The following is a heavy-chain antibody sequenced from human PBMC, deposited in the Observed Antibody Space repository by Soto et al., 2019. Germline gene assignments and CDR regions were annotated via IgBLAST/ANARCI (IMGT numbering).Heavy chain of an antibody. CDR2: IYYSGST. CDR3: ARGYCSSTSCYSNNWFDP. CDR1: GGSISSGGYY. Sequence: PLETLSLTCTVSGGSISSGGYYWSWIRQHPGKGLEWIGYIYYSGSTYYNPSLKSRVTISVDTSKNQFSLKLSSVTAADTAVYYCARGYCSSTSCYSNNWFDPWGQGTLVTVSS. V-gene: IGHV4-31*03. D-gene: IGHD2-2*01. J-gene: IGHJ5*02.